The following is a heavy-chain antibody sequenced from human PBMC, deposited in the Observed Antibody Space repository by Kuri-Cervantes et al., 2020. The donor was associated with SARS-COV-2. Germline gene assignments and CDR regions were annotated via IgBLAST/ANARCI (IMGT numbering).Heavy chain of an antibody. CDR2: IKQDGSEK. CDR1: GFTFSSYW. CDR3: ARGLGTADAFDI. V-gene: IGHV3-7*05. D-gene: IGHD1-1*01. J-gene: IGHJ3*02. Sequence: ETLSLTCAASGFTFSSYWMSWVRQAPGKGLEWVANIKQDGSEKYYVDSVKGRFTISRYNPKNSLYLQMNRLRAEDTAVYYCARGLGTADAFDIWGQGTMVTVSS.